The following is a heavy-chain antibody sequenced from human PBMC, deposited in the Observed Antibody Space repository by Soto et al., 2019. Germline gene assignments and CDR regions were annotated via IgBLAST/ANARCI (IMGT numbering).Heavy chain of an antibody. D-gene: IGHD1-1*01. CDR1: GDSVSSNSVA. V-gene: IGHV6-1*01. Sequence: SQTLSLTCVISGDSVSSNSVAWNWIRQSPSRGLEWLGRTYYRSKWFHDFAISVNTRITINPDTSKNQFSLHLHSVTLDDTAVYYFARDKLDNRYFDLWGRGTLVTVSS. CDR2: TYYRSKWFH. J-gene: IGHJ2*01. CDR3: ARDKLDNRYFDL.